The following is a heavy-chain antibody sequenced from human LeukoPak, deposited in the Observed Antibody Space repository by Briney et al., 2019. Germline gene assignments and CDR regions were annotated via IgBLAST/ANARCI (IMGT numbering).Heavy chain of an antibody. J-gene: IGHJ4*02. CDR1: GFTFSNYA. CDR2: INGGGGST. Sequence: GGSLRLSCAASGFTFSNYAMSWVRQAPGKGLEWVSSINGGGGSTFYADSVKGRFTISRDNSKNTLYLQMNSLRAEDTAVYYCANTPTSYYWGQGTLVTVSS. V-gene: IGHV3-23*01. CDR3: ANTPTSYY. D-gene: IGHD2/OR15-2a*01.